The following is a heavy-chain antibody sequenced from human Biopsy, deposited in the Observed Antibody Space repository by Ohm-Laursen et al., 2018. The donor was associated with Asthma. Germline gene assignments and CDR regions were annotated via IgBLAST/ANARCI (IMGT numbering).Heavy chain of an antibody. J-gene: IGHJ6*02. CDR2: ISGSGGST. CDR3: ARGGLGYCSSTSCYQNYYYGMDV. Sequence: SLRLSCAASGFTFSSYAMSWVRQAPGKGLEWVSAISGSGGSTYYADSVKGRFTISRDNSENTLYLQMNSLRAEDTAVYYCARGGLGYCSSTSCYQNYYYGMDVWGQGTTVTVSS. D-gene: IGHD2-2*01. CDR1: GFTFSSYA. V-gene: IGHV3-23*01.